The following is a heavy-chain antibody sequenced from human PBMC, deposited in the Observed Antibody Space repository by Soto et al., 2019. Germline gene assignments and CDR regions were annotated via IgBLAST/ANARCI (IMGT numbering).Heavy chain of an antibody. D-gene: IGHD6-13*01. J-gene: IGHJ3*02. CDR3: ARDVSPGSSSLYLDAFDI. V-gene: IGHV3-7*05. CDR2: INRDGSKK. Sequence: EVQLEESGGDLVQPGGSLRLSCAASGFTLSAYWMTWVRQAPGKGLEWVANINRDGSKKSYLDSVRGRFTISRDNVGNSVYLQMDSLRAGDTALYYCARDVSPGSSSLYLDAFDIWGQGTMVTVSS. CDR1: GFTLSAYW.